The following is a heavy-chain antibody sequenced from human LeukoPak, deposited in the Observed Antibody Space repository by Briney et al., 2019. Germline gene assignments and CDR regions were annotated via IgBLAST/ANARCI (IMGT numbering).Heavy chain of an antibody. D-gene: IGHD3-16*02. CDR1: GGSISSYY. V-gene: IGHV4-4*07. CDR3: ARGEAFGGVIAFDY. J-gene: IGHJ4*02. Sequence: SETLSLTCTVSGGSISSYYWSWIRQPAGKGLEWIGRIYTSGSTNYNPSLKGRVTISVDKSKNQFSLKLSSVTAADTAVYYCARGEAFGGVIAFDYWGQGTLVTVSS. CDR2: IYTSGST.